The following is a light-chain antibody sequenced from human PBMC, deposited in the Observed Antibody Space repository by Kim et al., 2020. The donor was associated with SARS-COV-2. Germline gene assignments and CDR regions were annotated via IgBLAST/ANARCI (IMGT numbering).Light chain of an antibody. V-gene: IGLV6-57*03. J-gene: IGLJ1*01. CDR3: QSYDSSNYV. Sequence: GKTVTISRTRSSGSIASNYVKWYQQRQGNAPTTVIYEDNQRPSGVPDRFSGSIDSSSNSASLTISGLKTEDEADYYCQSYDSSNYVFGTGTKVTVL. CDR2: EDN. CDR1: SGSIASNY.